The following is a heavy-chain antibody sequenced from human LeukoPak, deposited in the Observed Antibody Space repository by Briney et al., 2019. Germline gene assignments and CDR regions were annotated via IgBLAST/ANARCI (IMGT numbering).Heavy chain of an antibody. CDR1: GFTFDDYA. Sequence: GGSPRLSCAASGFTFDDYAMHWVRQAPGKGLEWVSGISWNSGSIGYADSVKGRFTISRDNAKNSLYLQMNSLRAEDTALYYCAKGRYYYDSSALGAFDIWGQGTMVTVSS. J-gene: IGHJ3*02. CDR2: ISWNSGSI. CDR3: AKGRYYYDSSALGAFDI. V-gene: IGHV3-9*01. D-gene: IGHD3-22*01.